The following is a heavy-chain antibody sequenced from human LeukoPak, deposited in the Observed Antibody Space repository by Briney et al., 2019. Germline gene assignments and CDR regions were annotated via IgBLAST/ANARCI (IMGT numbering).Heavy chain of an antibody. CDR1: GGSISSYY. V-gene: IGHV4-4*09. CDR2: IYTSGST. D-gene: IGHD4-23*01. J-gene: IGHJ4*02. Sequence: SETLSLTCTVSGGSISSYYWSWIRQPPGEGLEWIGYIYTSGSTNYNPSLKSRVTISVDTSTNQFSLKLSSVTAADTAVYCCARQNDYGGNFDDWGQGTLVTVSS. CDR3: ARQNDYGGNFDD.